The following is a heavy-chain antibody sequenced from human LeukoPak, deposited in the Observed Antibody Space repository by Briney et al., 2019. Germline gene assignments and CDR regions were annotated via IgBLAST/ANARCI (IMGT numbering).Heavy chain of an antibody. CDR2: ISGSGGST. D-gene: IGHD2-15*01. J-gene: IGHJ4*02. CDR1: GFTFSSYA. Sequence: GGSLRLSCAASGFTFSSYAMSWVRQAPGKGLEWVSAISGSGGSTYYADSVKGRFTISRDNSKNTLYLQMNSLRAEDTAVYYCARFNLGYCSGGSCYGGYYFDYWGQGTLVTVSS. CDR3: ARFNLGYCSGGSCYGGYYFDY. V-gene: IGHV3-23*01.